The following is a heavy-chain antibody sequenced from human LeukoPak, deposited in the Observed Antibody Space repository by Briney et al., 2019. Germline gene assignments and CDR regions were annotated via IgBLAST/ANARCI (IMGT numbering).Heavy chain of an antibody. J-gene: IGHJ3*01. Sequence: ASVKVSCKASGYTFTNYYIHWVRQAPGQGLEWMGIINPSGGSTTYAQNFQGRVSMTRDTSTTTVYMELRSLRSEDTAVYYCASDILTGADAFDFWGQGTMVTVSS. CDR2: INPSGGST. CDR1: GYTFTNYY. CDR3: ASDILTGADAFDF. D-gene: IGHD3-9*01. V-gene: IGHV1-46*01.